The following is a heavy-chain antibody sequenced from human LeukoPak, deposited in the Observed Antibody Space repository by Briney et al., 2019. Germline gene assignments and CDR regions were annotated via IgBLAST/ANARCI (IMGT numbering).Heavy chain of an antibody. CDR3: AREVAGQWFDP. V-gene: IGHV4-59*12. D-gene: IGHD5-12*01. Sequence: PSETLSLTCTVSGGSISIYYWSWIRQPPGKGLEWIGFLYYSGSTDYNPSLKGRVTISVDTSKNQFSLKLNSVTAADTAVYYRAREVAGQWFDPWGQGTLVTVSS. CDR1: GGSISIYY. J-gene: IGHJ5*02. CDR2: LYYSGST.